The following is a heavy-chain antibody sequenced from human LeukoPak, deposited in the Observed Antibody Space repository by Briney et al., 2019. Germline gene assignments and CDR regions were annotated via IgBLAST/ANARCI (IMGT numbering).Heavy chain of an antibody. Sequence: SETLSLTCAVYGGSFSGYYWSWIRQPPGKGLEWIGEINHSGSTNYNPSLKSRVTISVDTSKNQFSLKLSSVTAADTAVYYCARGAVRVDYYDSSGTTFYFDYWGQGTLVTVSS. CDR1: GGSFSGYY. D-gene: IGHD3-22*01. V-gene: IGHV4-34*01. CDR2: INHSGST. J-gene: IGHJ4*02. CDR3: ARGAVRVDYYDSSGTTFYFDY.